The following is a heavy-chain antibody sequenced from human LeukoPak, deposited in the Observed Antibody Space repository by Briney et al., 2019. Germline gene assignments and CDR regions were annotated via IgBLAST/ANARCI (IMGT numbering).Heavy chain of an antibody. CDR2: IIPIFGTA. CDR1: GYTFSSYA. D-gene: IGHD3-10*01. Sequence: SVKVSCKASGYTFSSYAISWVRQAPGQGLEWMGGIIPIFGTANYAQKFQGRVTITADESTSTAYMELSSLRSEDTAVYYCARVRGATSDFDYWGQGTLVTVSS. J-gene: IGHJ4*02. CDR3: ARVRGATSDFDY. V-gene: IGHV1-69*13.